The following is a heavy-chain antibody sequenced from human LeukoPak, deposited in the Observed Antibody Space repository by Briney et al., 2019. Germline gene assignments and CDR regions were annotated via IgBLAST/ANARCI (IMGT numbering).Heavy chain of an antibody. CDR2: ISGDGGRT. CDR1: GFTFDDYA. J-gene: IGHJ4*02. CDR3: AKDPIAAAGMYYFDY. D-gene: IGHD6-13*01. V-gene: IGHV3-43*02. Sequence: SGGSLRLSCAASGFTFDDYAMHWVRHAPGKGLEWVSLISGDGGRTYNADCVKGRFTISRHNSKNSLYLQMNSLTTEDTALYYCAKDPIAAAGMYYFDYWGQGTLVTVSS.